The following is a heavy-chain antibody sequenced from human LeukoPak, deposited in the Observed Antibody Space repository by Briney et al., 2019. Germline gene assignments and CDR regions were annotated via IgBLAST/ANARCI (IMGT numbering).Heavy chain of an antibody. CDR1: GFTFSSYA. Sequence: GGSLRLSCAASGFTFSSYAMSWVRQAPGKGLEWVSAISGSGGSTYYADSVKGRFTISRDNYKNTLYLQMNSLRADDTAVYYCAKDRPIVVVTAILDYWGQGTLVTVSS. J-gene: IGHJ4*02. V-gene: IGHV3-23*01. CDR3: AKDRPIVVVTAILDY. D-gene: IGHD2-21*02. CDR2: ISGSGGST.